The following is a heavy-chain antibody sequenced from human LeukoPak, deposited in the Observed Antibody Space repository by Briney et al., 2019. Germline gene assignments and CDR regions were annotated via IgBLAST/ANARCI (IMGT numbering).Heavy chain of an antibody. V-gene: IGHV3-23*01. J-gene: IGHJ4*02. CDR3: AKDIGRAVPYYFDY. Sequence: GGSLRLSCAASGFTFSNYAMSWVRQAPGKGLEWVSTISGSGGTTYYADSVKGRFTISRDNSKNTLYLQMNSLRAEDTAVYYCAKDIGRAVPYYFDYWGQGTLVTVSS. CDR2: ISGSGGTT. CDR1: GFTFSNYA. D-gene: IGHD6-19*01.